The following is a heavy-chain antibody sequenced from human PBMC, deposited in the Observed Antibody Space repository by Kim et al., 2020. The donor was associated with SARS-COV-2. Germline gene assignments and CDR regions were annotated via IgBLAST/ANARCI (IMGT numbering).Heavy chain of an antibody. CDR1: GFTFSSYA. V-gene: IGHV3-30*04. D-gene: IGHD3-10*01. Sequence: GGSLRLSCAASGFTFSSYAMHWVRQAPGKGLEWVAVISYDGSNKYYVDSVKGRFTISRDNSKNTLYLQMNSLRAEDTAVYYCARGWFRELFGLDYFDYWGQGTLVTVSS. CDR3: ARGWFRELFGLDYFDY. CDR2: ISYDGSNK. J-gene: IGHJ4*02.